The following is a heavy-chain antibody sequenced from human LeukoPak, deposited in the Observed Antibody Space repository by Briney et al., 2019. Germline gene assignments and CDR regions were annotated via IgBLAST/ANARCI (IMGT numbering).Heavy chain of an antibody. CDR1: GASISSYNC. J-gene: IGHJ4*01. D-gene: IGHD6-13*01. CDR2: IYRSGIT. V-gene: IGHV4-4*02. Sequence: SGTLSLTCAVSGASISSYNCWGWVRQSPGKVLEWIGEIYRSGITNYNPSLKSRVTISVDKSKNQFSLKLNSVTAADTAVYYCARFSSSTWVFDFWGHGTLVTVSS. CDR3: ARFSSSTWVFDF.